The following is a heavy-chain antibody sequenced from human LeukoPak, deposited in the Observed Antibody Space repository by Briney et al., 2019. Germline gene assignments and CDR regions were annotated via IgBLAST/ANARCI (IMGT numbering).Heavy chain of an antibody. CDR3: ARGQGSTEGLDY. J-gene: IGHJ4*02. D-gene: IGHD6-13*01. V-gene: IGHV1-8*03. Sequence: ASVKVSCKASGYTFTSYDINWVRQATGRGLEWMGWMNPNSGNTGYAQKFQGRVTITRNTSISTAYMELSSLRSEDTAVYYCARGQGSTEGLDYWGQGTLVTVSS. CDR1: GYTFTSYD. CDR2: MNPNSGNT.